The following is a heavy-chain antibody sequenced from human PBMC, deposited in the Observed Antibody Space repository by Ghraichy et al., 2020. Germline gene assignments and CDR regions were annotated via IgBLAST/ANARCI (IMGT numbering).Heavy chain of an antibody. CDR1: GVSISSSNYY. CDR3: GRPFCSGGSCYHFDL. V-gene: IGHV4-39*01. CDR2: IYYSGTT. Sequence: SETLSLTCTVSGVSISSSNYYWGWLRQPPGKGLEWIATIYYSGTTYYNPSLKSRVTISIDTSKNQFSLNLSSVTAADTAVYYCGRPFCSGGSCYHFDLLGPGALVSVPS. J-gene: IGHJ4*02. D-gene: IGHD2-15*01.